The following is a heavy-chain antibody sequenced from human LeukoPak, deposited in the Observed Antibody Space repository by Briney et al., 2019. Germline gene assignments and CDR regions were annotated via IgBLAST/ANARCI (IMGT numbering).Heavy chain of an antibody. CDR3: AKGQEWGHY. D-gene: IGHD1-26*01. CDR2: ISGSGGAT. J-gene: IGHJ4*02. Sequence: GGSLRLSCAASGVSFSSFAMSWVRQAPGKGLEWVSGISGSGGATNYADSVKGRFTISRDHSKSTLYLQMSSLRAEDTAVYYCAKGQEWGHYWGQGTLVTVSS. CDR1: GVSFSSFA. V-gene: IGHV3-23*01.